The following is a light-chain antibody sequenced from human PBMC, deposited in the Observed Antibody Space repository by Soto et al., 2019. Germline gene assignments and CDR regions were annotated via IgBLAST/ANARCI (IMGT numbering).Light chain of an antibody. CDR3: QQRSDWPRA. CDR1: QSVGSY. J-gene: IGKJ4*01. CDR2: DAS. V-gene: IGKV3-11*01. Sequence: EIVLTQSPATLSLSPGERATLSCRASQSVGSYLVWYQQKPGQAPRLLIYDASKRATGIPERFSGSGSGTYFTLTISSLEPEDFAVYFCQQRSDWPRAFGGGTKVEMK.